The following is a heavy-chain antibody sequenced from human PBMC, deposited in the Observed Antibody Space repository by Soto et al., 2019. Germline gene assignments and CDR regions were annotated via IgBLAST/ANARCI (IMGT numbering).Heavy chain of an antibody. V-gene: IGHV4-31*03. CDR2: IYNSGTT. Sequence: SETLSLTCTVSGDSISSGGFYWTWIRQHPGKGLEWIGYIYNSGTTYYNPSLKSRITISIDTSENQFSLRLSSVTAADTAVYYCARGPPFHWGQGTLVTVSS. J-gene: IGHJ4*02. CDR3: ARGPPFH. D-gene: IGHD3-16*01. CDR1: GDSISSGGFY.